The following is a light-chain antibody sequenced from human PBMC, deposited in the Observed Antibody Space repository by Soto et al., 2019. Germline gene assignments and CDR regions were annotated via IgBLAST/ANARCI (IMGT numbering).Light chain of an antibody. CDR1: SSDVGRYKF. CDR3: SSYTTSSTLI. Sequence: QSALTQPASVSGSPGQSITISCTGTSSDVGRYKFVSWYQQHPGKAPKLMIYDVSNRPSGVSNRFSGSKSGNTASLTISGLQVEDEADYYCSSYTTSSTLIFGGGTKLTVL. J-gene: IGLJ2*01. V-gene: IGLV2-14*03. CDR2: DVS.